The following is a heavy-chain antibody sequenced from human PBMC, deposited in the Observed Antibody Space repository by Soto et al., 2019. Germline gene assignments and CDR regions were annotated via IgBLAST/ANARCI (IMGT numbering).Heavy chain of an antibody. V-gene: IGHV3-23*01. J-gene: IGHJ5*02. CDR3: AKNSGWFNT. CDR1: GFPFSSTD. CDR2: IDGSGGTT. Sequence: PGGCLRLSCAASGFPFSSTDMTWVRQAPGKGLEWVSTIDGSGGTTYYADSVKGRFTISRDNSINTVFLQMNSLRADDTALYFCAKNSGWFNTWGQRALVTVSS. D-gene: IGHD3-10*01.